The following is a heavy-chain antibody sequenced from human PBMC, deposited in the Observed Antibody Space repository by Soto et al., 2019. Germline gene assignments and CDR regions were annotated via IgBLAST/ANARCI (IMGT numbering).Heavy chain of an antibody. V-gene: IGHV3-74*01. D-gene: IGHD3-10*01. J-gene: IGHJ3*01. CDR2: IKSDGSST. Sequence: LRLSCAASGFTFSNYWMHWVRQAPGKGLVWVSRIKSDGSSTSSADSVKGRFTISRDNARNTLYLQMNSLRAEDTAVYYCTRDPFGEVSFWGQGIMVTVSS. CDR3: TRDPFGEVSF. CDR1: GFTFSNYW.